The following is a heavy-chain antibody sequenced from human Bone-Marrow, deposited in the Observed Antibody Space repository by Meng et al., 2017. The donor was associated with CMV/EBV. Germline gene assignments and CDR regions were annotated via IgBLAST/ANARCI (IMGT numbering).Heavy chain of an antibody. J-gene: IGHJ4*02. CDR3: TTEGIRRHFDWITRN. CDR1: FSFSNAW. Sequence: FSFSNAWLSWVRQAPRKGLEWVGRIKSHTDGGTTNYATPVNGSFTISRDDSKNTLYLQMHSLKPEDTAVYYCTTEGIRRHFDWITRNWGQGTLVPVSS. V-gene: IGHV3-15*01. D-gene: IGHD3-9*01. CDR2: IKSHTDGGTT.